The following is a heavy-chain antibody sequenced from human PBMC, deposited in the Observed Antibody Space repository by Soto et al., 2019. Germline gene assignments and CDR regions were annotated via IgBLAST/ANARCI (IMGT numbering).Heavy chain of an antibody. V-gene: IGHV4-4*07. J-gene: IGHJ4*02. CDR3: ARASVGPPGGGSWTMPFDI. D-gene: IGHD2-15*01. Sequence: SETLSLTCTVSGGSISSYYWSWIRQPAGKGLEWIGRIYTGGSTNYSPSLKSRVTMSVDTSKNQFSLRLTSVTAADTAVYYCARASVGPPGGGSWTMPFDIWGRGTLVTVSS. CDR2: IYTGGST. CDR1: GGSISSYY.